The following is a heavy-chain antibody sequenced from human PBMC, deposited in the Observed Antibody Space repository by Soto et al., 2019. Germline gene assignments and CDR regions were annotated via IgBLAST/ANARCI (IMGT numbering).Heavy chain of an antibody. CDR2: ISAYNGNT. Sequence: ASVKVSCKASGYTFTSYGISWVRQAPGQGLEWMGWISAYNGNTNYAQKLQGRVTMTTDTSTSTAYMELRSLRSDDTAVYYCARKIKGQDDYGDYSLNWFDLWGQGTLVTVSS. CDR3: ARKIKGQDDYGDYSLNWFDL. CDR1: GYTFTSYG. D-gene: IGHD4-17*01. V-gene: IGHV1-18*01. J-gene: IGHJ5*02.